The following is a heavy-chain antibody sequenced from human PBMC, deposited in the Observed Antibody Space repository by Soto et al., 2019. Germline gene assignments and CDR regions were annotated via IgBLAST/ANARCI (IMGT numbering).Heavy chain of an antibody. V-gene: IGHV3-23*01. D-gene: IGHD1-7*01. CDR1: GFTFSSYG. Sequence: EVQLLESGGGLVQPGGSLRLSCAASGFTFSSYGMTWVRQAPGKGLEWVSFSSATGAGTYYADSVKGRFTISRDNSKNPPYLQMASLRADDTAVYYCAKDRRAGGNYGLYSDFWGQGALVIVSS. CDR2: SSATGAGT. CDR3: AKDRRAGGNYGLYSDF. J-gene: IGHJ4*02.